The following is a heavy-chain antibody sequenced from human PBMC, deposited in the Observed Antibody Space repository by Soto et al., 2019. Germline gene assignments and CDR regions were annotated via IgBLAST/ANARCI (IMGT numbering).Heavy chain of an antibody. CDR2: ISWNSGSI. J-gene: IGHJ6*02. Sequence: EVQLVESGGGLVQPGRSLRLSCAASGFTFDDYAMHWVRQAPGKGLEWVSGISWNSGSIGYADSVKGRFTISRDNAKHSLYLQMNSLRAEDTALYYCAKDIWGSGSYYSYYYYGMDVWGQGTTVTVSS. CDR1: GFTFDDYA. CDR3: AKDIWGSGSYYSYYYYGMDV. V-gene: IGHV3-9*01. D-gene: IGHD3-10*01.